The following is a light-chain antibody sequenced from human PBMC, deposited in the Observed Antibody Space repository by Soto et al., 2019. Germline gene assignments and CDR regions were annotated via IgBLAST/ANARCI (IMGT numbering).Light chain of an antibody. Sequence: IVLTQSPGTLYLSPGERATLSCRASQSFSATYLAWYQQKPDQAPRLLIYGASSRATGIPDRFSGSGSGTDFTLTISRLEPEDFAVYYCQQYGSSRTFGQGTKVEIK. CDR1: QSFSATY. V-gene: IGKV3-20*01. J-gene: IGKJ1*01. CDR2: GAS. CDR3: QQYGSSRT.